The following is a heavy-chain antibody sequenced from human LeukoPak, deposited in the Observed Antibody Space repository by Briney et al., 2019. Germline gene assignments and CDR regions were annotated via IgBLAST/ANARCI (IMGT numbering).Heavy chain of an antibody. Sequence: GRSLRLSCAASGFTFSSYAMHWVRQAPGKGLEWVAVISYDGSNKYYADSVKGRFTISRDSSKNTLYLQMNSLRAEDTAVYYCARGSRITMIVVVQGWFDPWGQGTLVTVSS. CDR3: ARGSRITMIVVVQGWFDP. J-gene: IGHJ5*02. CDR2: ISYDGSNK. D-gene: IGHD3-22*01. CDR1: GFTFSSYA. V-gene: IGHV3-30-3*01.